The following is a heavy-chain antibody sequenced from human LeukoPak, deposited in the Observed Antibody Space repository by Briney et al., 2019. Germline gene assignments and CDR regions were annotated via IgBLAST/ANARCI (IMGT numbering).Heavy chain of an antibody. CDR2: INPSGGST. CDR3: ARENSIAVAGTGLYYYYYYMDV. CDR1: GYTFTSYY. Sequence: RASVKVSCKASGYTFTSYYMHWVRQAPGQGLEWMGMINPSGGSTSYAQKFQGRVTMTRDTSTSTVYMELSSLRSEDTAVYYCARENSIAVAGTGLYYYYYYMDVWGKGTTVTVSS. J-gene: IGHJ6*03. D-gene: IGHD6-19*01. V-gene: IGHV1-46*01.